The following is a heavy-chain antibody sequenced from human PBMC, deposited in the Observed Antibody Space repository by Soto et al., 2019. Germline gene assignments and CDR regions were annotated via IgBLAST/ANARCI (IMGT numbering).Heavy chain of an antibody. CDR3: ARGGRNTAEAY. V-gene: IGHV1-18*01. J-gene: IGHJ4*02. CDR1: GYTFYSHS. CDR2: INGDYGNT. Sequence: ASVKVSCKASGYTFYSHSISWVRQAPGQGLEWMGRINGDYGNTQYAQKFRGRVTMTTDTSTTTVYMELTSLRSDDTAVYYCARGGRNTAEAYWGQGTLVTVSS. D-gene: IGHD5-18*01.